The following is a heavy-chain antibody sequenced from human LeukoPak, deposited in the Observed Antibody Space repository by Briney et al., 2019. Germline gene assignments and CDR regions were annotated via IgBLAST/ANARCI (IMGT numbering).Heavy chain of an antibody. CDR1: GFTFSSYS. J-gene: IGHJ3*02. CDR3: ARDRRDDYVWGSYRDDAFDT. Sequence: PGGSLRLSCAASGFTFSSYSRNWVRQAPGKGLEWVSSISSSSSYIYYADSVKGRFTISRDNAKNSLYLQMNSLRAEDTAGYYCARDRRDDYVWGSYRDDAFDTWGQGTMVTVSS. CDR2: ISSSSSYI. D-gene: IGHD3-16*02. V-gene: IGHV3-21*01.